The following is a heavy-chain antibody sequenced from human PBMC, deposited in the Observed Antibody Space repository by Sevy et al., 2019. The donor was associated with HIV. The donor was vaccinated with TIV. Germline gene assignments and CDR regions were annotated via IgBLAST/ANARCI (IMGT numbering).Heavy chain of an antibody. J-gene: IGHJ5*02. D-gene: IGHD3-22*01. CDR3: ARENTMIEEPGWFDP. Sequence: GGSLRLSCAASGLTFSDYYMSWIRQAPGKGLEWVSYISRSGTTINYADSVKGRFTISRDNAKNSLNLQINSLRAEDSAAYYCARENTMIEEPGWFDPWGQGTLVTVSS. CDR1: GLTFSDYY. V-gene: IGHV3-11*01. CDR2: ISRSGTTI.